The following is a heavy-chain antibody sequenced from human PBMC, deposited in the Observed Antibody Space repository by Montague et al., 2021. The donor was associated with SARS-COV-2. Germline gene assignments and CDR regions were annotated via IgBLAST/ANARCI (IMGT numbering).Heavy chain of an antibody. J-gene: IGHJ3*02. CDR3: AGGFDI. Sequence: SGSTNYNPSLKSRVTISVDTSKNQFSLKLSSVTAADTAVYYCAGGFDIWGQVTMVTVSS. CDR2: SGST. V-gene: IGHV4-59*09.